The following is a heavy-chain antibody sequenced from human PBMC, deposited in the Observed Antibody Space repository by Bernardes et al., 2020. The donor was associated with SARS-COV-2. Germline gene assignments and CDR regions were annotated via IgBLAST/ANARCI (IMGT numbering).Heavy chain of an antibody. CDR3: ARSRSDIVVVPAAFMDI. V-gene: IGHV1-46*01. D-gene: IGHD2-2*01. CDR1: GYTFTSYY. CDR2: INPSGGST. Sequence: ASVKVSCKASGYTFTSYYMHWVRQAPGQGLEWMGIINPSGGSTSYAQKFQGRVTMTRDTSTSTVYMELSSLRSEDTAVYYCARSRSDIVVVPAAFMDIWGQGTMVTVSS. J-gene: IGHJ3*02.